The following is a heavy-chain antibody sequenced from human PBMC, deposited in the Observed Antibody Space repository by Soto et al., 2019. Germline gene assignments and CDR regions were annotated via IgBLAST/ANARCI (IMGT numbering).Heavy chain of an antibody. CDR2: IYYSGST. V-gene: IGHV4-59*01. D-gene: IGHD4-17*01. CDR1: GGSISSYY. Sequence: SETLSLTCTVSGGSISSYYWSWIRQPPGKGLEWIGYIYYSGSTNYNPSLKSRVTISVDTSKNQFSLKLSSVTAADTAVYYCARVATVTTGLYFDYWGQGTLVTVSS. CDR3: ARVATVTTGLYFDY. J-gene: IGHJ4*02.